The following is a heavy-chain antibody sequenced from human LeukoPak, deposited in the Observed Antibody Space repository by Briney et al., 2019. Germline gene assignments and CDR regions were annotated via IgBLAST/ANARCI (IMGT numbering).Heavy chain of an antibody. CDR3: ASGGRRWLQKIDY. D-gene: IGHD5-24*01. CDR1: GFTFSSYS. Sequence: GGSLRLSCAASGFTFSSYSMNWVRQAPGKGLEWVSYISSSSSTIYYADSVKGRFTISRDNAKSSLYLQMNSLRAEDTAVYYCASGGRRWLQKIDYWGQGTLVTVSS. J-gene: IGHJ4*02. V-gene: IGHV3-48*04. CDR2: ISSSSSTI.